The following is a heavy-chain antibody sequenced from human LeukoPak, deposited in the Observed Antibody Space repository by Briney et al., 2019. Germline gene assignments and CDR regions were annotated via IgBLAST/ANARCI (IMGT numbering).Heavy chain of an antibody. CDR1: GYTFTSYD. CDR2: MNPNSGNT. CDR3: ARQGVDSSGWYNYYYYGMDV. Sequence: GASVKVSCKASGYTFTSYDINWVRQATGQGLEWMGWMNPNSGNTGYAQKFQGRVTMTRNTSISTAYMELSSLRSEDTAVYYCARQGVDSSGWYNYYYYGMDVRGKGTTVTVSS. J-gene: IGHJ6*04. V-gene: IGHV1-8*01. D-gene: IGHD6-19*01.